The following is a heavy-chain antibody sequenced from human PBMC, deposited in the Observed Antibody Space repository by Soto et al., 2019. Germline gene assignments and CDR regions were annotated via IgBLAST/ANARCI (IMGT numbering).Heavy chain of an antibody. D-gene: IGHD4-17*01. J-gene: IGHJ4*02. V-gene: IGHV1-18*01. CDR3: ARDHGYGGNPGDY. Sequence: QVQLVQSGAEVKKPGASVKVSCKASGYTFTSYGISWVRQAPGQGLEWMGWISAYNGNTNYAQKLQGRVTMTTDTXTGTAYLERRSLRSDDTAVYYCARDHGYGGNPGDYWGQGTLVTVSS. CDR2: ISAYNGNT. CDR1: GYTFTSYG.